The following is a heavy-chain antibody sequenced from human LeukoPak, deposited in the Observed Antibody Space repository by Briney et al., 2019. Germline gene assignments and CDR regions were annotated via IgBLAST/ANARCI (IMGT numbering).Heavy chain of an antibody. J-gene: IGHJ5*02. CDR1: GGSFSGYY. V-gene: IGHV4-34*01. CDR2: INHSGST. Sequence: PSETLSLTCAVYGGSFSGYYWSWIRQPPGKGLEWIGEINHSGSTYYNPSLKSRVTISVDTSKNQFSLKLSSVTAADTAVYYCARATGVGARWFDPWGQGTLVTVSS. CDR3: ARATGVGARWFDP. D-gene: IGHD1-26*01.